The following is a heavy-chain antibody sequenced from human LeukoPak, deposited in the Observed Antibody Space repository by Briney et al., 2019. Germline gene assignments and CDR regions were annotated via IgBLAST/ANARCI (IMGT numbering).Heavy chain of an antibody. D-gene: IGHD3-22*01. V-gene: IGHV3-23*01. CDR2: ISGSGGST. CDR1: GFTFSSYA. CDR3: AKGPMIVVVNDAFDI. Sequence: GGSPRLSCAASGFTFSSYAMSWVRQAPGKGLEWVSTISGSGGSTYYADSVKGRFTISRDNSKNTLYLQMNSLRAEDTAVYYCAKGPMIVVVNDAFDIWGQGTMVTVSS. J-gene: IGHJ3*02.